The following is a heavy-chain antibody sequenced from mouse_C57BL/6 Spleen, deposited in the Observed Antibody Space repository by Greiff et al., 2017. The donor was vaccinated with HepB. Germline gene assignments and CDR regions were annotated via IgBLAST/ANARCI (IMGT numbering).Heavy chain of an antibody. V-gene: IGHV7-3*01. Sequence: EVKLMESGGGLVQPGGSLSLSCAASGFTFTGYYMSWVRQPPGKALEWLGFIRNKANGYTTEYSASVKGRFTIARDNSQSILYLPMNALRAEDSAAYYCARYGYYGSSYYAMDYWGQGTSVTVSS. CDR2: IRNKANGYTT. CDR1: GFTFTGYY. D-gene: IGHD1-1*01. J-gene: IGHJ4*01. CDR3: ARYGYYGSSYYAMDY.